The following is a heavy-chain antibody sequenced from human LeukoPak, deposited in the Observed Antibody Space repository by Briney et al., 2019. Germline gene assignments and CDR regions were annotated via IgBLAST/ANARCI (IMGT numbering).Heavy chain of an antibody. J-gene: IGHJ4*02. Sequence: GASVKVSCKASGYTFTGYYLHWVRQGPGQGLQWMGYLNPKTGDTKYIQKLQGRVTMTRDTSISTAYMELSGLTSDDTAVYYCAREGLYSSSSDFDYWGQGTLVTVSS. CDR2: LNPKTGDT. V-gene: IGHV1-2*02. CDR1: GYTFTGYY. D-gene: IGHD6-13*01. CDR3: AREGLYSSSSDFDY.